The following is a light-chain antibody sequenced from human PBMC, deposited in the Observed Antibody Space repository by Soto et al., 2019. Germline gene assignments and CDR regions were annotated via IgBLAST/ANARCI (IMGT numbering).Light chain of an antibody. J-gene: IGLJ1*01. V-gene: IGLV2-14*01. CDR2: DVS. Sequence: QSALTQPASVSGSPGQSITISCTGTSSDVGGYNYVSWYQQHPGKAPKLMIYDVSNRPSGAPNRFSGSKSGNTASLTISGLQAEDEADYYCNSCTSSNTYVFGTGTKLTVL. CDR1: SSDVGGYNY. CDR3: NSCTSSNTYV.